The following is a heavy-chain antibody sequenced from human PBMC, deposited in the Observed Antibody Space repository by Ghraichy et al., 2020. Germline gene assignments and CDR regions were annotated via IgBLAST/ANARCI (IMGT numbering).Heavy chain of an antibody. J-gene: IGHJ3*02. CDR3: ASSDSSGWYGSDAFDI. CDR2: INAGNGNT. V-gene: IGHV1-3*01. D-gene: IGHD6-19*01. Sequence: ASVKVSCKASGYTFTSYAMHWVRQAPGQRLEWMGWINAGNGNTKYSQKFQGRVTITRDTSASTAYMELSSLRSEDTAVYYCASSDSSGWYGSDAFDIWGQGTMVSVPS. CDR1: GYTFTSYA.